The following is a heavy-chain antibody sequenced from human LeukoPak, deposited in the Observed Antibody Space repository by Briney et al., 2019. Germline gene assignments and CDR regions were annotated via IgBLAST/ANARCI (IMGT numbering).Heavy chain of an antibody. CDR3: ARRIAAAGNAFDI. Sequence: GESLKISCEGSGDSFNDYWIGWVRQMSGKGLEWMGIIYPGDTNTRYSPSFQGQVHISDDKSIYTAYLQWSSLRPSDTGIYYCARRIAAAGNAFDIWGHGTRVSVSP. D-gene: IGHD6-13*01. V-gene: IGHV5-51*01. J-gene: IGHJ3*02. CDR1: GDSFNDYW. CDR2: IYPGDTNT.